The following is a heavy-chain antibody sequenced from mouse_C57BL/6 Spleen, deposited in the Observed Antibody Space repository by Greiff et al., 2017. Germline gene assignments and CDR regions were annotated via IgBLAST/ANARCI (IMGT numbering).Heavy chain of an antibody. J-gene: IGHJ1*03. V-gene: IGHV1-82*01. CDR2: IYPGDGAT. CDR3: AVIRDWYFDV. CDR1: GYAFSSSW. D-gene: IGHD1-1*01. Sequence: QVQLKESGPELVKPGASVKISCKASGYAFSSSWMNWVKQRPGKGLEWIGRIYPGDGATNYNGKFKGKATLTADKSSSTAYMQLSSLTSEDSAVYFCAVIRDWYFDVWGTGTTVTVSS.